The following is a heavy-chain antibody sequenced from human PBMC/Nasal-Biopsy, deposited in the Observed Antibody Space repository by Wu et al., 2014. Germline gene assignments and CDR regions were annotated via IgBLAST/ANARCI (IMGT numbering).Heavy chain of an antibody. V-gene: IGHV4-39*01. D-gene: IGHD4-17*01. J-gene: IGHJ6*02. CDR3: ARSEWMYGDTIYEVQHYGMDV. Sequence: TLSLTCDVSGGSVRASYHFWNWIRQTPGKGLQWLGSVSNSETYHNPSLKSRVTMSVDRSTDRFYLKLFSVTAADSGNYYCARSEWMYGDTIYEVQHYGMDVWGQGTSVTVSS. CDR1: GGSVRASYHF. CDR2: VSNSET.